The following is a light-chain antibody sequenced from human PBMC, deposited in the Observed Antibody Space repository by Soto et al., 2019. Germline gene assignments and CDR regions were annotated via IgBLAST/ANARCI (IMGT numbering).Light chain of an antibody. CDR1: QSISGNY. J-gene: IGKJ5*01. CDR3: EQDVISVS. Sequence: ESVLTQSPGTLSLSPGERATLSFMASQSISGNYLAWYQQNPGQAPRLLIYGASNRATGIPERFSGSGSGTDFTLTFSRLEPQDTAMYYCEQDVISVSFGQGTRLEI. V-gene: IGKV3-20*01. CDR2: GAS.